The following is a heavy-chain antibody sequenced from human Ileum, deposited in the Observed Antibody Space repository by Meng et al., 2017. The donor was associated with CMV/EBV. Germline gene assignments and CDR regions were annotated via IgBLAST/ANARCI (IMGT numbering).Heavy chain of an antibody. D-gene: IGHD2-2*01. V-gene: IGHV1-2*02. CDR3: ARDRGLYCSSTSCYVRTFAFDY. CDR1: Y. Sequence: YMPWVRPAPGQGLEWMGWINPNSGGTNYAQKFQGRVTMTRDTSISTAYMELSRLRSDDTAVYYCARDRGLYCSSTSCYVRTFAFDYWGQGTLVTVSS. J-gene: IGHJ4*02. CDR2: INPNSGGT.